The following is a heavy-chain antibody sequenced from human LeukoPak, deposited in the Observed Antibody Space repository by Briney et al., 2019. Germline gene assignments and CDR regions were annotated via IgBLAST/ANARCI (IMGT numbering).Heavy chain of an antibody. Sequence: GGSLRLSCAASGFTFSGSAMHWVRQAPGKGLEWVSYISSSSSIIYYADSVRGRFTISRDNAKNSLFLQMNSLRAEDTAVYYCARDSGGYYFDYWGQGTLVTVSS. CDR3: ARDSGGYYFDY. CDR2: ISSSSSII. J-gene: IGHJ4*02. V-gene: IGHV3-48*01. CDR1: GFTFSGSA.